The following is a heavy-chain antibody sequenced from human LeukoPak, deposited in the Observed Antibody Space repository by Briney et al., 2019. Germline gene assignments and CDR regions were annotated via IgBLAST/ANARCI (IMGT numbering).Heavy chain of an antibody. V-gene: IGHV3-23*01. D-gene: IGHD2-2*01. CDR3: ARPFLQYQLQTANWFDP. CDR2: ISGSGGST. CDR1: GFTFTSYA. J-gene: IGHJ5*02. Sequence: PGGSLRLSCAASGFTFTSYAMSCVRQAPGKGLEWVSAISGSGGSTYYADSVKGRFTISRDNSKNTLYLQMNSLRAEDTAVYYCARPFLQYQLQTANWFDPWGQGTLVTVSS.